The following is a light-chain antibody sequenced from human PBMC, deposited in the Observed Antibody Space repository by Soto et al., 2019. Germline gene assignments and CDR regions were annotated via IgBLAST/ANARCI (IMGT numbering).Light chain of an antibody. CDR3: QNYNSAPFT. V-gene: IGKV1-27*01. CDR1: QDISNF. CDR2: DAS. Sequence: DFQMTQSPPSLSASVGDRVTITCRASQDISNFLAWYQQKPGKVPKVLFYDASTLQSGVPSRFSGSGSGTDFTLTISSLQPEDVATYYCQNYNSAPFTFGPGTKVGI. J-gene: IGKJ3*01.